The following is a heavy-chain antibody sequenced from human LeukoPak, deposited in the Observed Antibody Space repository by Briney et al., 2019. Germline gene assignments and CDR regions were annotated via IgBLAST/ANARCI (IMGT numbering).Heavy chain of an antibody. Sequence: PSETLSLTCTVSGGSISSYYWSWIRQPAGKGLEWIGRIYTSGSTNYNPSLKSRVTISVDKSKNQFSLKLSSVTAADTAVYYCAREYRSGYDDKIDYWGQGTLVTVSS. CDR3: AREYRSGYDDKIDY. D-gene: IGHD3-22*01. J-gene: IGHJ4*02. V-gene: IGHV4-4*07. CDR1: GGSISSYY. CDR2: IYTSGST.